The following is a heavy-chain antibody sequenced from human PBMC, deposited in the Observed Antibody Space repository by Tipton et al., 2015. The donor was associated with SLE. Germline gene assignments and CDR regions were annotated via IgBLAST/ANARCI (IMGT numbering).Heavy chain of an antibody. CDR3: ARDLSGAHYDL. CDR1: GGSIGSYY. Sequence: TLSLTCTVSGGSIGSYYWSWIRLPPGKGLEWIGCIYYSGNTNYNPSLKSRVTISVDTSKNQFSLNLSSVTAADTAVYYCARDLSGAHYDLWGRGTLVTVSS. J-gene: IGHJ2*01. CDR2: IYYSGNT. V-gene: IGHV4-59*01. D-gene: IGHD3-3*01.